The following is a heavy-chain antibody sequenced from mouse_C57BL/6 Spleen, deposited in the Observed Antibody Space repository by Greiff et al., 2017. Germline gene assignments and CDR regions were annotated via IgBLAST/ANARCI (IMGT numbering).Heavy chain of an antibody. V-gene: IGHV1-64*01. CDR1: GYTFTSYW. CDR3: ARVVTTGYYAMDY. D-gene: IGHD2-2*01. J-gene: IGHJ4*01. Sequence: QVQLQQPGAELVKPGASVKLSCKASGYTFTSYWMHWVKQRPGQGLEWIGMIHPNSGSTNYNEKFKSKATLTVDKSSSTAYMQLSSLTSEDSAVYYCARVVTTGYYAMDYWGQGTSVTVSS. CDR2: IHPNSGST.